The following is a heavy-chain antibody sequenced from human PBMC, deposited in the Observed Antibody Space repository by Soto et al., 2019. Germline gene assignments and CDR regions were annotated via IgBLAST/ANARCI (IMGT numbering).Heavy chain of an antibody. V-gene: IGHV4-4*02. J-gene: IGHJ4*02. D-gene: IGHD6-13*01. CDR1: GGSISSSSW. Sequence: QVQLQESGPGLIKPSGTLSLTCAVSGGSISSSSWWSWVRQPPGKGLEWIGEIYHTGNTNYNPSLESRVTTSVDKSNNQFSLTLNSVTAEDTAVYYCARDSRAAAGNPRYYFDYWGQGTLVIVSS. CDR2: IYHTGNT. CDR3: ARDSRAAAGNPRYYFDY.